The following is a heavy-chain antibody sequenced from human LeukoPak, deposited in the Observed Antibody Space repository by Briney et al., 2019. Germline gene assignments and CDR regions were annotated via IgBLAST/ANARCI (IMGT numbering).Heavy chain of an antibody. CDR2: ISSTSDYI. CDR1: GYTFSHYS. Sequence: KPGGSLRLSCAASGYTFSHYSVNWIRQAPGKGLEWVSSISSTSDYIYYADSVKGRFTISRDNTKSSLYLQMNSLRAEDTAVYYCVSVNDPDSTWENYRLYAFDIWGQGTTVIVSS. D-gene: IGHD3-16*02. J-gene: IGHJ3*02. CDR3: VSVNDPDSTWENYRLYAFDI. V-gene: IGHV3-21*01.